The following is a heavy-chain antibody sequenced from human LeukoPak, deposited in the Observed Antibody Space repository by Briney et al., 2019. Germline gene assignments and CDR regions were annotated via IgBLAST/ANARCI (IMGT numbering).Heavy chain of an antibody. V-gene: IGHV5-51*01. J-gene: IGHJ4*02. CDR1: TYTFTSHW. Sequence: GESLKISCNGSTYTFTSHWIGWVRQMPGKGLEWMGIIFPGDSDTAYSPSFQGQVTISADKSISTAYLQWSSLKASDTAMYYCARRVDSGKAFDYWGQGTLVTVSS. D-gene: IGHD1-26*01. CDR2: IFPGDSDT. CDR3: ARRVDSGKAFDY.